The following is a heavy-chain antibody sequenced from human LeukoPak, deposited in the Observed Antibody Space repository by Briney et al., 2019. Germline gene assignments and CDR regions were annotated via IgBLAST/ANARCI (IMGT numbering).Heavy chain of an antibody. V-gene: IGHV4-61*02. J-gene: IGHJ4*02. CDR3: ARAPRD. CDR1: GGSISSSSYY. Sequence: PSETLSLTCTVSGGSISSSSYYWNWIRQPAGKGLEWIGRIYTSGSTNYNPSLESRVTISMDTSKNQFSLKLTSVTAADTAVYYCARAPRDWGQGTLVTVSS. CDR2: IYTSGST.